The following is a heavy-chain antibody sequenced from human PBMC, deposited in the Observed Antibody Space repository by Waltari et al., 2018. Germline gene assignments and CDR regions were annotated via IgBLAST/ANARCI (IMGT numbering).Heavy chain of an antibody. Sequence: EVKLLESGGGLVQPGGSLRLSCAASGFTLSGYAMSWVRQAPGKGLEWVSVISGSGGSTSYADSGKGRVTVSRDNSKNTLYLQMNSLRVEDSAVYFCAKGSVPRQYRGYDWGRDYFDYWGQGTLVTVSS. CDR2: ISGSGGST. V-gene: IGHV3-23*01. CDR1: GFTLSGYA. D-gene: IGHD5-12*01. CDR3: AKGSVPRQYRGYDWGRDYFDY. J-gene: IGHJ4*02.